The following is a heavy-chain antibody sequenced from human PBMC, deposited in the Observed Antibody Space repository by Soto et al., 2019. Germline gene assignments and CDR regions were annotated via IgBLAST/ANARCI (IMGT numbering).Heavy chain of an antibody. J-gene: IGHJ3*02. CDR3: AAYTTARYAACDI. V-gene: IGHV3-15*01. CDR1: GFTFSNAW. D-gene: IGHD3-16*01. Sequence: LKLSCAAPGFTFSNAWMSWVRQAPGKGLEWVSRIKIKTDGGTTDYAAPVKGRFTISRDDSKNTLYLQMNSLKTEDTAVYVRAAYTTARYAACDIWGRGTL. CDR2: IKIKTDGGTT.